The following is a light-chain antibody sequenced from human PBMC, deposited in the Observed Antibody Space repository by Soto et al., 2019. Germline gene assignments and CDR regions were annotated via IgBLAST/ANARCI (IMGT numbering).Light chain of an antibody. J-gene: IGKJ5*01. CDR2: GAS. CDR3: QQRDSWPIT. CDR1: QSVDSY. Sequence: EIVLTQSPASLSLPPGERATLSCRASQSVDSYLVWYQQKPGQAPRLLIFGASNRATGIPARFSGSGSGTDFTLTINSLEPDDFAVYYCQQRDSWPITFGQGTRLEIK. V-gene: IGKV3-11*01.